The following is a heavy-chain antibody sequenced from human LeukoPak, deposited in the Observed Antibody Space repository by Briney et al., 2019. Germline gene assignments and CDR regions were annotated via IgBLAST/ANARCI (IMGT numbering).Heavy chain of an antibody. Sequence: ASVKVSCKASGHTFTSYYMHWVRQAPGQGLEWMGIINPSGGSTSYAQKFQGRVTMTRDMSTSTVYMELSSLRSEDTAVYYCARDLTTTVVTPVSAFDIWGQGTMVTVSS. CDR3: ARDLTTTVVTPVSAFDI. D-gene: IGHD4-23*01. CDR2: INPSGGST. CDR1: GHTFTSYY. V-gene: IGHV1-46*01. J-gene: IGHJ3*02.